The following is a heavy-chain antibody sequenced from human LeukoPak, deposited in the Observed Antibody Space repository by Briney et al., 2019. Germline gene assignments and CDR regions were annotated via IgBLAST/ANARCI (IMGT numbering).Heavy chain of an antibody. CDR1: GFTFSNAW. D-gene: IGHD3-22*01. CDR3: ITDISYDSSGRLYDY. CDR2: IKSKTDGGTT. J-gene: IGHJ4*02. Sequence: EPGGSLRLSCAASGFTFSNAWMSWVRQAPGKGLEWVGRIKSKTDGGTTDYAAPVKGRFTISRDDSKNTLSLQMNSLKTEDTAVYYCITDISYDSSGRLYDYWGQGTLVTVSS. V-gene: IGHV3-15*01.